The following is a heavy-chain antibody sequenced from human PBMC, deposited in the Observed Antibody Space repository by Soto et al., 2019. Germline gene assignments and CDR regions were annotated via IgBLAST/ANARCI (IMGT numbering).Heavy chain of an antibody. CDR3: AKYSSGWYTFDY. CDR1: GFTFSSYA. Sequence: GGSLRLSCAASGFTFSSYAMGWVRQAPGKGLEWVSAITGSTGTTYYADSVKGRFTISRDNSKNTLYLQMNSLRAEDTAVYYCAKYSSGWYTFDYWGQGTLVTVPQ. V-gene: IGHV3-23*01. D-gene: IGHD6-19*01. CDR2: ITGSTGTT. J-gene: IGHJ4*02.